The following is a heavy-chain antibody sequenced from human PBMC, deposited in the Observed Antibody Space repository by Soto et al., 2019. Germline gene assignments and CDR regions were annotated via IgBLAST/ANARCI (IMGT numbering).Heavy chain of an antibody. V-gene: IGHV1-3*01. Sequence: ASVKVSCKASGYTFTSYAMHWVRQAPGQRLEWMGWINAGNGNTKYSQKFQGRVTITRDTSASTAYMELSSLRSEDTAVYYCARAQNTYPNWFDPWGQGTLVTVS. CDR1: GYTFTSYA. D-gene: IGHD2-2*01. CDR2: INAGNGNT. J-gene: IGHJ5*02. CDR3: ARAQNTYPNWFDP.